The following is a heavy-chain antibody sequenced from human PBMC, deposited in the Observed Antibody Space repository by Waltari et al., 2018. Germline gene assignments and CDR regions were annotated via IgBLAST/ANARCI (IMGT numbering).Heavy chain of an antibody. CDR3: TRGGNYDFWSHRPFVDP. CDR2: IRHPGNT. J-gene: IGHJ5*02. CDR1: GASFSAYY. V-gene: IGHV4-34*01. D-gene: IGHD3-3*01. Sequence: QVQLQQWGAGLLKPSETLSLTCSVSGASFSAYYWGWVRHVPGKGLEWIGQIRHPGNTNYNPSLQSRVAISIDTSRNQFSLRVFFVTAADTGLYFCTRGGNYDFWSHRPFVDPWGQGTQVTVSS.